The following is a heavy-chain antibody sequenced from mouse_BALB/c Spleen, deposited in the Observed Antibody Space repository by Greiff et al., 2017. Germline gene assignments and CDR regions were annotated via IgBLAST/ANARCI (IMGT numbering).Heavy chain of an antibody. V-gene: IGHV14-3*02. CDR1: GFNITDTY. J-gene: IGHJ4*01. D-gene: IGHD1-1*01. Sequence: EVQLQQSGAELVKPGASVKLSCTASGFNITDTYMHWVKQRPEQGLEWIGRIDPANGNTKYDPKFQGKATITADTSSNTAYLQLSSLTSGDTAVECCAVTRGVACYAMECWGEGTGGTVAA. CDR2: IDPANGNT. CDR3: AVTRGVACYAMEC.